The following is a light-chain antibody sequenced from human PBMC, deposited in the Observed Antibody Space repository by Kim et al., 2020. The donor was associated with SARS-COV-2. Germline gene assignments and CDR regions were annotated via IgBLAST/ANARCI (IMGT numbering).Light chain of an antibody. CDR1: SSNVGTNI. Sequence: GQRVTISCSGSSSNVGTNIVNWYQQVPGTAPKRLIYSNNQRPSGVPDRFSGSKSGTSASLAISGLQSEDEAHYYCAAWDESLSGYVFGTGTEVTVL. CDR3: AAWDESLSGYV. V-gene: IGLV1-44*01. CDR2: SNN. J-gene: IGLJ1*01.